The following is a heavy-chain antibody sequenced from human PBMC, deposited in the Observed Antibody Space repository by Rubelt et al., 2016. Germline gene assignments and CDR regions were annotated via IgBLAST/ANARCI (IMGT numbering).Heavy chain of an antibody. V-gene: IGHV3-23*01. Sequence: EVQLLESGGGLVQPGGSLRLSCAASGFTFSNYAMSWVRQAPGKGLEWVSGISGSGGGTYYADPVKGRFTISRDNSKNTLSLQMNGLRAGDTAVYYCAKALASSAWQDFAYWGQGTLVTVSS. CDR2: ISGSGGGT. CDR3: AKALASSAWQDFAY. D-gene: IGHD6-19*01. J-gene: IGHJ4*02. CDR1: GFTFSNYA.